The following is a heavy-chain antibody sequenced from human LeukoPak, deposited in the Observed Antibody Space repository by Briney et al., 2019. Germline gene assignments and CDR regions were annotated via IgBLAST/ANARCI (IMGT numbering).Heavy chain of an antibody. V-gene: IGHV2-5*02. CDR1: GFSLSTSGVG. CDR2: IYWDDDK. J-gene: IGHJ4*02. CDR3: AHRRDYFDY. Sequence: SGPTLVNPTQTSGFSLSTSGVGVGWIRQPPGKALEWLVLIYWDDDKRYSPSLKSRLTITKDTSKNQVVLTMTNLDPVDTATYYCAHRRDYFDYWGQGTLVTVSS.